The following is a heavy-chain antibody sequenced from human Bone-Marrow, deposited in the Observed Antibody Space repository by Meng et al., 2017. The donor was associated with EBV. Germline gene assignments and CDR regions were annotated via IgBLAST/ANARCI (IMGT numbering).Heavy chain of an antibody. CDR3: ARGNYVFDY. D-gene: IGHD3-16*01. J-gene: IGHJ4*02. Sequence: QEQLVESGGGLVKPGGXLRLSCAASGFTFSDYYMSWIRQAPGKGLEWVSDISTSSSTIHYADSVKGRFTISRDNTNNSLYLQMNSLRADDTAVYYCARGNYVFDYWGQGALVTVSS. CDR1: GFTFSDYY. V-gene: IGHV3-11*01. CDR2: ISTSSSTI.